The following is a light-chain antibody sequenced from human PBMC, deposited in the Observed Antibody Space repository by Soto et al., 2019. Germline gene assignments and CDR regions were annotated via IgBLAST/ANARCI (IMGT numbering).Light chain of an antibody. CDR1: QSVSSS. CDR2: DSS. Sequence: ELVVTQSADTLSLSPGETATLSCRASQSVSSSVAWYQQKTGQAPRLLIYDSSSRATGVPARFSGSGYGTDVNLTISRLEPEDFAVYYCQQYGSSPLTFGGGTKVDIK. J-gene: IGKJ4*01. V-gene: IGKV3-20*01. CDR3: QQYGSSPLT.